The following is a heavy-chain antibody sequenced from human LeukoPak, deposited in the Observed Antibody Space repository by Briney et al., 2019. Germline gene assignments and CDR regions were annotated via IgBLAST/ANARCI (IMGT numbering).Heavy chain of an antibody. CDR1: VYPFSDYY. CDR2: IDPKNGDT. V-gene: IGHV1-2*02. CDR3: ARLSAL. Sequence: ASVKVSCKTSVYPFSDYYIHWLRQASGQGLESMGWIDPKNGDTKYAQRSQGRLTISMDTSIDTVYMELSSLRYDDTAVYYCARLSALWGQGTLVTVSS. J-gene: IGHJ4*02.